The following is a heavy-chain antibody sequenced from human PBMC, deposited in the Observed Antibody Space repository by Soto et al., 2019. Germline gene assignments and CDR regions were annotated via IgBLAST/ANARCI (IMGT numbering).Heavy chain of an antibody. Sequence: PGGSLRLSCAASGFTFSNAWMSWVRQAPGKGLEWVGRIKSKTDGGTTDYAAPVKGRFTISRDDSKNTLYLQMNSLKTEDTAVYYCTTDLRAAAGLRKYYYYYYMDVWGKGTTVTVSS. CDR1: GFTFSNAW. CDR3: TTDLRAAAGLRKYYYYYYMDV. D-gene: IGHD6-13*01. J-gene: IGHJ6*03. V-gene: IGHV3-15*01. CDR2: IKSKTDGGTT.